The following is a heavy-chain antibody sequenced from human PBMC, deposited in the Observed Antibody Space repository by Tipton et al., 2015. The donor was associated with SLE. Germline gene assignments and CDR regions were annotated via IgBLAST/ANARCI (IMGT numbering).Heavy chain of an antibody. Sequence: TLSLTCAVYGGSFSGYYCSWIPHPPGKGLGWVGEINHSGSTNYNPSLKSRVTISVDTSKNQFSLKLTSLTAADTAVYYCARGLYGDEPGYWGQGTLVTVSS. J-gene: IGHJ4*02. CDR1: GGSFSGYY. CDR3: ARGLYGDEPGY. V-gene: IGHV4-34*01. D-gene: IGHD4-17*01. CDR2: INHSGST.